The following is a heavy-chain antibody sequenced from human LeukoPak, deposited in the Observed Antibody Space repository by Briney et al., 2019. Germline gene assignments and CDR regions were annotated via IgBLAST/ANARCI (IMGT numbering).Heavy chain of an antibody. D-gene: IGHD6-19*01. CDR2: INTNTGNP. Sequence: ASVKVSCKASGYTFTSYAINWVRQAPGQGLEWMGWINTNTGNPTYAQGFTGRFVFSLDTSVSTAYLQISSLKAEDTAVYYCVRSGYSSGWYEKLDYWGQGTLVTVSS. J-gene: IGHJ4*02. V-gene: IGHV7-4-1*02. CDR3: VRSGYSSGWYEKLDY. CDR1: GYTFTSYA.